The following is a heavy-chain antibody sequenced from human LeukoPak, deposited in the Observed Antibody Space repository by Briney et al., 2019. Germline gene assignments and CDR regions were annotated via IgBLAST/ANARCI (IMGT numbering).Heavy chain of an antibody. Sequence: GASVKVSCKASGYTFTSYYMHWVRQAPGQGLEWMGIINPSGGSTSYAQKLQSRVTMTTDTSTSTAYMELRSLRSDDTAVYYCAVIAVAGTSSATFDYWGQGTLVTVSS. CDR2: INPSGGST. V-gene: IGHV1-46*01. D-gene: IGHD6-19*01. CDR3: AVIAVAGTSSATFDY. J-gene: IGHJ4*02. CDR1: GYTFTSYY.